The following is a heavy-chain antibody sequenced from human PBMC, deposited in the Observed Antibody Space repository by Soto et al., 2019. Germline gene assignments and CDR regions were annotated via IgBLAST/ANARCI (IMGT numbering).Heavy chain of an antibody. V-gene: IGHV1-2*02. J-gene: IGHJ5*02. CDR1: RYIFTASF. Sequence: QVQLVQSGAEVKKPGASVKVSCKAPRYIFTASFMHWVRQAPGQGLEWMGWTNPNNGATHYGLSFQGRVTMTRDTSISTAYMELSSLRSDDTAVYYCASHDPGARFAPWGQGTLVIVSS. D-gene: IGHD1-1*01. CDR3: ASHDPGARFAP. CDR2: TNPNNGAT.